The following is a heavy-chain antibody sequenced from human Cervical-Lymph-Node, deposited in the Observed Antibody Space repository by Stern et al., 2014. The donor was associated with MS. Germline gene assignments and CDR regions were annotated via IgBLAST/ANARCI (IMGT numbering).Heavy chain of an antibody. J-gene: IGHJ4*02. Sequence: VQLVQSGAEVRKPGDSLKISCKTSGYRFINNWIAWVRQVPGKGLEWIGIIYPGDSDIRYSPSFQGHVTISVDKSTSTAYLQWSSLKASDTAVYYCARWSVACDSWGQGALITVFS. V-gene: IGHV5-51*03. CDR2: IYPGDSDI. CDR1: GYRFINNW. D-gene: IGHD2-21*01. CDR3: ARWSVACDS.